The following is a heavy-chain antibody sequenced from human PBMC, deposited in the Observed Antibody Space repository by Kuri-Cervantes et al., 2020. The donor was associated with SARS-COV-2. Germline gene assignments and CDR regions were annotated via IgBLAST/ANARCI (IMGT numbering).Heavy chain of an antibody. CDR3: ARHDYDSSGYYYVYYGMDV. CDR1: GYSFTSYW. Sequence: GGSLRLSCKGSGYSFTSYWISWVRQMPGKGLEWMGRIDPSDSYTNHSPSFQGHVTISADKSISTAYLQWSSLKASDTAMYYCARHDYDSSGYYYVYYGMDVWGQGTTVTVSS. V-gene: IGHV5-10-1*01. CDR2: IDPSDSYT. J-gene: IGHJ6*02. D-gene: IGHD3-22*01.